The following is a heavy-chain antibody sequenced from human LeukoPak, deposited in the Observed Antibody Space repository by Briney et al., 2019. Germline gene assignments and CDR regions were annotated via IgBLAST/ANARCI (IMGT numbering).Heavy chain of an antibody. CDR2: VHYTGST. Sequence: PSETLSLTCSVSGGSISGDGYHWGWIRRPPGKGLEWLGSVHYTGSTCYKPSLKSRLTVDMATSRNQFSLRLSSVTAADTAVYYCARTSHSGYMVRGVLYYGMDVWGQGTTVTVSS. CDR1: GGSISGDGYH. D-gene: IGHD3-10*01. CDR3: ARTSHSGYMVRGVLYYGMDV. J-gene: IGHJ6*02. V-gene: IGHV4-39*01.